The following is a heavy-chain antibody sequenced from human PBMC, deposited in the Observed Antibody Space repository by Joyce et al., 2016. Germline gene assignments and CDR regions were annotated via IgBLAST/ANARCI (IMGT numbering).Heavy chain of an antibody. J-gene: IGHJ5*02. CDR1: GGSVDTGNYY. CDR2: IYYSGTT. CDR3: ARAPPGDVVIMPGSTQSLYFDP. D-gene: IGHD2-15*01. Sequence: QVQLQESGPGLVNPSETLSLTCTVSGGSVDTGNYYWSWIRQSPGRGLEWIGYIYYSGTTKYNPSLMGRVTMSIAPSNNQFSLKLTSLTASDTAIYYCARAPPGDVVIMPGSTQSLYFDPWGQGTLVTVSS. V-gene: IGHV4-61*01.